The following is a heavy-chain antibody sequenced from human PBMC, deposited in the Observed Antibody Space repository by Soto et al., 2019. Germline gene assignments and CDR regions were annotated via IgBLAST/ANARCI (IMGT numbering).Heavy chain of an antibody. CDR2: IYYSGNT. Sequence: QVQLQESGPGLVKPSQTLSLTCTVSGDSITSGYYWSWIRQFPGKGLEWIGYIYYSGNTYYNPSLKSRVSISVDTSKSQFSLQLDSVTAADTAVYYCARDAPVALGVPNSIDVWGQGTTVTVSS. CDR1: GDSITSGYY. CDR3: ARDAPVALGVPNSIDV. V-gene: IGHV4-31*03. D-gene: IGHD3-3*02. J-gene: IGHJ6*02.